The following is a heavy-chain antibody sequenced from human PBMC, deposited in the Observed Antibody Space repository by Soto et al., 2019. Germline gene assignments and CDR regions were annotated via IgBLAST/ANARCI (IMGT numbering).Heavy chain of an antibody. CDR1: GGYIGSGGYS. J-gene: IGHJ5*02. Sequence: QVQLQESGSGLVKPSQTLSLTCAVAGGYIGSGGYSWSWIRQPPGKGLEWVGTAYARGSTYYDPSLQSRVTISLDLSKNQFSLNLNSVTAADTAVYYCARVAGSGWYDAWGQRTLVTVSS. CDR3: ARVAGSGWYDA. V-gene: IGHV4-30-2*01. D-gene: IGHD6-19*01. CDR2: AYARGST.